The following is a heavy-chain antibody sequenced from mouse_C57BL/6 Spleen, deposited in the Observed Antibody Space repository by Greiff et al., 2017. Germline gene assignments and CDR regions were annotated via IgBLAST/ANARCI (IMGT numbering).Heavy chain of an antibody. CDR3: ARSDDGAMDY. V-gene: IGHV7-3*01. Sequence: EVQVVESGGGLVQPGGSLSLSCAASGFTFTDYYMSWVRQPPGKALEWLGFIRNKANGYTTEYSASVKGRFTISRDNSQSILYLQMNALRAEDSATYYCARSDDGAMDYWGQGTSVTVSS. CDR2: IRNKANGYTT. CDR1: GFTFTDYY. J-gene: IGHJ4*01. D-gene: IGHD2-3*01.